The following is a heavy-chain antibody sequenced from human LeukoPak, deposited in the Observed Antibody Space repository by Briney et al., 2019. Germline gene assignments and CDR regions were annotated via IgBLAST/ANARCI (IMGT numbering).Heavy chain of an antibody. V-gene: IGHV4-59*08. Sequence: SETLSLTCTVSGASINTYYWSWIRQPPGKGLEWIGYVYYSGSTNYSPSLKSRVTISVDTSKSQFSLKLSSVTAADTAVYYCARHDCDSSRCSVNWFDPWGQGTLVTVSS. D-gene: IGHD2/OR15-2a*01. CDR3: ARHDCDSSRCSVNWFDP. CDR2: VYYSGST. J-gene: IGHJ5*02. CDR1: GASINTYY.